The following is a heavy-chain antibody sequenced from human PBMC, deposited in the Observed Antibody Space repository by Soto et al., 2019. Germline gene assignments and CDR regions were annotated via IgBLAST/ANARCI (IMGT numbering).Heavy chain of an antibody. CDR3: AKASYDSSGYGEYFQH. J-gene: IGHJ1*01. CDR1: GFTFSSYG. D-gene: IGHD3-22*01. Sequence: GGSLRLSCAASGFTFSSYGMHWVRQAPGKGLEWVAVISYDGSNKYYADSVKGRFTISRDNSKNTLYLQMNSLRAEDTAVYYCAKASYDSSGYGEYFQHWGQGTLVTVSS. CDR2: ISYDGSNK. V-gene: IGHV3-30*18.